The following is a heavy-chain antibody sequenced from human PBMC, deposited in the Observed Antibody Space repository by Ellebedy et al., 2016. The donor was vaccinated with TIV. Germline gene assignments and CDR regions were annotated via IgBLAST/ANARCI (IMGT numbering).Heavy chain of an antibody. V-gene: IGHV3-7*01. D-gene: IGHD2-15*01. CDR1: GFAFSTYW. Sequence: GESLKISXAASGFAFSTYWMIWVRQAPGKGLEWVADIKQDGSDKYYVDSVKGRFTISRDNAENSVFLQMNSLRAEDTAVYYCARLTTPALTSYYMDVWGKGTTVTVSS. CDR3: ARLTTPALTSYYMDV. J-gene: IGHJ6*03. CDR2: IKQDGSDK.